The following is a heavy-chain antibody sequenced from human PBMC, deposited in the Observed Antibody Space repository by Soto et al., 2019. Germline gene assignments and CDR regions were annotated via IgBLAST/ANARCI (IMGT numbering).Heavy chain of an antibody. CDR2: IFHTGGT. Sequence: SETLSSPALSLMAPSVVVISSGPGSASPQGGGLEWIGSIFHTGGTYSRPSLKGRVTMSVDTSRNQFSLKVHSVTTSDTAIYSCAGELHGSPDYWGHGTLVTVSS. J-gene: IGHJ4*01. V-gene: IGHV4-39*01. CDR1: MAPSVVVIS. CDR3: AGELHGSPDY. D-gene: IGHD1-7*01.